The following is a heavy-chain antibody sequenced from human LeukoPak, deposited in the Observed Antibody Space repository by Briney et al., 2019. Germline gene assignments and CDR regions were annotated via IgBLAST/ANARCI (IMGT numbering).Heavy chain of an antibody. V-gene: IGHV3-74*01. CDR3: AKDGDYITGTAQ. CDR1: GFTFSSYW. J-gene: IGHJ4*02. Sequence: GGSLRLSCAASGFTFSSYWMHWVRQAPGKGLVWVSHIHSDGSTTSYADSVKGRFTISRDNAKNTLYLQMNSLRAEDTAVYYCAKDGDYITGTAQWGQGTLVTVSS. D-gene: IGHD1-20*01. CDR2: IHSDGSTT.